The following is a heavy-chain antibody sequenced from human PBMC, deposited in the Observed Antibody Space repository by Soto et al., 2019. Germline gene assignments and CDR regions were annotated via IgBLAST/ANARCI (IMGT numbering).Heavy chain of an antibody. CDR1: GVSISSYY. D-gene: IGHD5-18*01. CDR2: IYYSRST. V-gene: IGHV4-59*01. J-gene: IGHJ6*02. Sequence: ESLSLTCPVSGVSISSYYWSWIRQPPGKGLEWIGNIYYSRSTNYSPSPKSRIIISLDTSKTQFPLTVSLVTAEDTDVYYCERGEDGYNDGLRPYYGMDVWGPGTTVTVYS. CDR3: ERGEDGYNDGLRPYYGMDV.